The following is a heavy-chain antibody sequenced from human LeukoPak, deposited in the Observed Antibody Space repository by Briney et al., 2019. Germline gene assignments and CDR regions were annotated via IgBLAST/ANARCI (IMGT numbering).Heavy chain of an antibody. D-gene: IGHD3-10*01. V-gene: IGHV3-7*01. J-gene: IGHJ4*02. CDR3: AKNRGSGSYNDY. CDR2: IKQDGSEK. Sequence: GGSLRLSCAASGFSFSSYWMTWVRQAPGKGLEWVANIKQDGSEKNYVDSVKGRFSISRDNAENSLYLQMNSLRAEDTAVYYCAKNRGSGSYNDYWGQRTLVTVSS. CDR1: GFSFSSYW.